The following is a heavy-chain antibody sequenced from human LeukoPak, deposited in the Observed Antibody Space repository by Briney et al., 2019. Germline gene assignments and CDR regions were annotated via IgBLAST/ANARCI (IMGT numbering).Heavy chain of an antibody. CDR2: ISSNGVST. D-gene: IGHD3-16*02. V-gene: IGHV3-23*01. J-gene: IGHJ2*01. CDR3: AKGRLSFWYFDL. Sequence: XRLSXXXXXFTFXXXYTAWVRQXPGKGLEWVSAISSNGVSTNYADSAKGRFTISKDKSKNTLFLEMSRLRGEDTAIYYCAKGRLSFWYFDLWGRGTPVSVSS. CDR1: XFTFXXXY.